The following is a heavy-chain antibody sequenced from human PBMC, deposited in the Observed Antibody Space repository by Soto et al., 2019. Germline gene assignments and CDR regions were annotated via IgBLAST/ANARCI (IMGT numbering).Heavy chain of an antibody. D-gene: IGHD3-22*01. J-gene: IGHJ4*02. CDR3: ASRVPTNQNYYDSSGYYLPFDY. Sequence: GASVKVSCKASGGTFSSYAISWVRQAPGQGLEWMGGIIPIFGTANYAQKFQGRVTITADESTSTAYMELSSLRSEDTAVYYCASRVPTNQNYYDSSGYYLPFDYWGQGTLVTVSS. CDR2: IIPIFGTA. V-gene: IGHV1-69*13. CDR1: GGTFSSYA.